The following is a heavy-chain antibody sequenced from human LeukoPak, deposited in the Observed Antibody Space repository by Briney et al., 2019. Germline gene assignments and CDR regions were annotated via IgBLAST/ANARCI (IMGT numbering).Heavy chain of an antibody. CDR3: ARDLWNTAMGGAFDY. CDR2: TNPSGGST. CDR1: GYTFTSYY. Sequence: ASVKVSCKASGYTFTSYYMHWVRQAPGQGLEWMGVTNPSGGSTSYAQKFQGRVTMTRDMSTSTVYMELSSLRSEVTAVYYCARDLWNTAMGGAFDYWGQGTLVTVSS. D-gene: IGHD5-18*01. V-gene: IGHV1-46*01. J-gene: IGHJ4*02.